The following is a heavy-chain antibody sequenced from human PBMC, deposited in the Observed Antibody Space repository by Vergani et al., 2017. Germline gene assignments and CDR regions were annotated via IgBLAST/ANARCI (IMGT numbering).Heavy chain of an antibody. J-gene: IGHJ4*02. CDR1: GGPISSYY. CDR2: IYYRGST. CDR3: ASGGNGPVDY. V-gene: IGHV4-59*01. D-gene: IGHD3-16*01. Sequence: QVQLQESGPGLVKPSETLSRICTVSGGPISSYYWIWIRQPPGKGLEWIGYIYYRGSTNYNPSLNSRVTISVDTSKNEFSLKLSSVTNADTAVYYCASGGNGPVDYWGQGTLVTVSS.